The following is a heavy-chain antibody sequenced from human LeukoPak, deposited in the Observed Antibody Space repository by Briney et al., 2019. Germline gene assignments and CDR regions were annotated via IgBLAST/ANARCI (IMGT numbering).Heavy chain of an antibody. Sequence: SETLSPTSAVYRGSLLVYYWGLIPQSPGKGLEWIGEINHRGSTNYNPSLKSRVTISVDTSKNQFSLKLSSVTAADTAVYYCARRNFYNASGYQFDHWGQGTLVTVPS. CDR1: RGSLLVYY. CDR2: INHRGST. J-gene: IGHJ4*02. D-gene: IGHD5-12*01. CDR3: ARRNFYNASGYQFDH. V-gene: IGHV4-34*01.